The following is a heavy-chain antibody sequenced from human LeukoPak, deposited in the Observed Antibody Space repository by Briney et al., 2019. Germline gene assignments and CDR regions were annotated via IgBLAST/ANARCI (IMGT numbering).Heavy chain of an antibody. CDR3: ARDGSFYYDTSGYFYGFDY. J-gene: IGHJ4*02. Sequence: ASLKVSCKASGYTFTSYGISWVRQAPGQGLEWMGWIKTYNGNTNFAQKLQGRVTMTTDTSTSTAYMELRSLRSDDTAAYYCARDGSFYYDTSGYFYGFDYWGQGTLVTVSS. V-gene: IGHV1-18*01. D-gene: IGHD3-22*01. CDR1: GYTFTSYG. CDR2: IKTYNGNT.